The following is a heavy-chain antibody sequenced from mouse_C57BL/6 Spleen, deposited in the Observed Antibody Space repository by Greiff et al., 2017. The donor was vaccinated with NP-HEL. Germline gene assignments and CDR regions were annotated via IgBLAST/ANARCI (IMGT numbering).Heavy chain of an antibody. J-gene: IGHJ1*03. D-gene: IGHD1-1*01. CDR2: IYPRDGST. Sequence: VQLQQSGPELVKPGASVKLSCKASGYTFTSYDINWVKQRPGQGLEWIGWIYPRDGSTKYNEKFKGKATLTVDTSSSTAYMELHSLTSEDSAVYFCARASPYYYGSSYWYFDVWGTGTTVTVSS. CDR3: ARASPYYYGSSYWYFDV. V-gene: IGHV1-85*01. CDR1: GYTFTSYD.